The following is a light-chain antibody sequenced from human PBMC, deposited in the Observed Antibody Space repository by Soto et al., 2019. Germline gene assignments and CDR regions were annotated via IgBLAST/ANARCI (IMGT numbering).Light chain of an antibody. CDR1: SSNIGAGYD. Sequence: QSVLTQPPSVSGAPGQRVTISCTGSSSNIGAGYDVHWYQQLPGTAPKLLIYGNSNRPSGVPDRFSGSKSGTSASLAITGLQAEDEADYYCQFYDSSLSANVFGTGTEPTVL. CDR2: GNS. V-gene: IGLV1-40*01. J-gene: IGLJ1*01. CDR3: QFYDSSLSANV.